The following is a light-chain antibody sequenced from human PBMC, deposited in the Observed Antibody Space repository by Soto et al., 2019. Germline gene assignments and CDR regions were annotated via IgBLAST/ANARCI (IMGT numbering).Light chain of an antibody. CDR3: QQANSFPYT. CDR2: AAS. J-gene: IGKJ2*01. CDR1: QGVSNW. Sequence: DLQMTQSPSSVSASVGDRVTITCRASQGVSNWLAWYQQKPGKAPKLLIYAASNLGSGVASRFRGSGSGTDFTFTISSLQPEDFATYYCQQANSFPYTFGQGTKLEIK. V-gene: IGKV1-12*01.